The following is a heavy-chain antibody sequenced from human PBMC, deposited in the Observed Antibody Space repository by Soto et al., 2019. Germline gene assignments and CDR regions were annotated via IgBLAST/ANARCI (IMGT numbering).Heavy chain of an antibody. D-gene: IGHD3-16*01. CDR3: ARDWESSFYTWSFGGL. V-gene: IGHV1-69*08. CDR1: GGTYSPYT. Sequence: QVQLVQSGAEVKKPGSSVKVSCKSSGGTYSPYTIHWVRQAPGQGLECMGRISPFLGVTNYGLTFKARVTITADKETNTAYMELRCLRFEDTDVYYCARDWESSFYTWSFGGLWGRGTLVTVSS. CDR2: ISPFLGVT. J-gene: IGHJ4*02.